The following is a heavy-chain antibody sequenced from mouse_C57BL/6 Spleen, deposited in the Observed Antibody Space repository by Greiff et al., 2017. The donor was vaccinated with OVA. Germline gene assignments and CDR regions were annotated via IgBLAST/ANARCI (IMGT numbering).Heavy chain of an antibody. J-gene: IGHJ4*01. Sequence: VKLMESGAELVRPGTSVKVSCKASGYAFTNYLIEWVKQRPGQGLEWIGVINPGSGGTNYNEKFKGKATLTADKSSSTAYMQLSSLTSEDSAVYFCARSGYYDYDDAMDYWGQGTSVTVSS. V-gene: IGHV1-54*01. CDR1: GYAFTNYL. CDR2: INPGSGGT. D-gene: IGHD2-4*01. CDR3: ARSGYYDYDDAMDY.